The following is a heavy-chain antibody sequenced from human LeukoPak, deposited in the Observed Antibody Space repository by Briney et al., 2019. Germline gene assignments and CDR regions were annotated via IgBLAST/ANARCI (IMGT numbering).Heavy chain of an antibody. D-gene: IGHD3-22*01. CDR3: ARDRAAYYYDSSGYYYYYYYGMGV. CDR2: IIPIFGTA. V-gene: IGHV1-69*13. Sequence: VASVKVSCKASGGTFSSYAISWVRQAPGQGLEWMGGIIPIFGTANYAQKFQGRVTITADESTSTAYMELSSLRSEDTAVYYCARDRAAYYYDSSGYYYYYYYGMGVWGQGTTVTVSS. CDR1: GGTFSSYA. J-gene: IGHJ6*02.